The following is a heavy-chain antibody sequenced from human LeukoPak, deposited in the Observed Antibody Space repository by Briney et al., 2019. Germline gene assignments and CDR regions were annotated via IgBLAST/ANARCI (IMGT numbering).Heavy chain of an antibody. CDR2: IKEEGSEK. J-gene: IGHJ6*02. D-gene: IGHD3-16*01. V-gene: IGHV3-7*01. Sequence: GGSLRLSCAASGFTFSRHWMSWVRQAPGKGLEWVANIKEEGSEKYYVESVKGRLTISRDNAKNSLNLQMNSLRAEDTAVYYCAKVVGDGTYYYYGVDVWGQGTTVTVS. CDR1: GFTFSRHW. CDR3: AKVVGDGTYYYYGVDV.